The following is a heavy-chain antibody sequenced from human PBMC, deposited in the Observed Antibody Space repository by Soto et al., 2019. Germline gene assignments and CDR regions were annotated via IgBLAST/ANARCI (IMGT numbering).Heavy chain of an antibody. J-gene: IGHJ6*02. V-gene: IGHV1-69*12. D-gene: IGHD2-2*01. CDR2: IIPVFGTP. Sequence: QVQLVQSGAEVKKPGSSPKVSCKASGGTFTNYAFSWVRQAPGQGLEWMGGIIPVFGTPDYAQKFQGRVTITADESTRTASMELSSLRSDDTAVYYCARERSVGYCITTTCPKPFYYYAMDVWDQGTTVTVSS. CDR1: GGTFTNYA. CDR3: ARERSVGYCITTTCPKPFYYYAMDV.